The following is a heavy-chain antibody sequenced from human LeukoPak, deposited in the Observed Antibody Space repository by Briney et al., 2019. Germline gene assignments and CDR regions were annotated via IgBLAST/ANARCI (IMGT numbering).Heavy chain of an antibody. Sequence: SETLSLTCAVYGGSFSGYYWSWIRQPPGKGLEWIGEIIHSGSTNYNPSLKSRVTISVDTSKNQFSLRLTSVTAADTAVYYCARGGPAAGRFDYWGQGTLVTVSS. V-gene: IGHV4-34*01. J-gene: IGHJ4*02. CDR2: IIHSGST. CDR1: GGSFSGYY. CDR3: ARGGPAAGRFDY. D-gene: IGHD6-13*01.